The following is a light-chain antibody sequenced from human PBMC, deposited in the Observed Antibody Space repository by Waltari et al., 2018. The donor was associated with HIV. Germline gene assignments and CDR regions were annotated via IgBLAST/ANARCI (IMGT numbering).Light chain of an antibody. V-gene: IGLV3-1*01. Sequence: SYEPTQPPPVSVSPGQTASITCSGDKLGDKYACWYQQKPGQSPVVIIYQDSKRPSGIHERFSGASAENTATLTISETQAMDEADYYCQAWDSSTVVFGGGTKLTVL. J-gene: IGLJ2*01. CDR1: KLGDKY. CDR2: QDS. CDR3: QAWDSSTVV.